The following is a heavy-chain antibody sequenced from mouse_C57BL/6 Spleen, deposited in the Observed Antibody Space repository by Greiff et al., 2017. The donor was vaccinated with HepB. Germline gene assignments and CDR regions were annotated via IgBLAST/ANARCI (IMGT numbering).Heavy chain of an antibody. D-gene: IGHD1-1*01. CDR1: GYAFSSYW. Sequence: VKLQESGAELVKPGASVKISCKASGYAFSSYWMNWVKQRPGKGLEWLGQIYPGDGDTNYNGKFKGKATLTADKSSSTAYMQLSSLTSEDSAVYFCARLRRTTVVDDYFDYWGQGTTLTVSS. CDR3: ARLRRTTVVDDYFDY. J-gene: IGHJ2*01. V-gene: IGHV1-80*01. CDR2: IYPGDGDT.